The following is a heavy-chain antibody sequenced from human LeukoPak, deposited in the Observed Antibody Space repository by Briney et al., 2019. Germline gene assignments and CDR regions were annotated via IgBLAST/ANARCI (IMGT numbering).Heavy chain of an antibody. Sequence: GAPVTVSCKASGYTFTSYGISWVRQAPGQGLEWMGWISAYNGNTNYAQKLQGRVTMTTDTSTSTAYMELRSLRSDDTAVYYCGRDWAYNWNYESPRAFDIWGQGTMVTVSS. J-gene: IGHJ3*02. V-gene: IGHV1-18*01. CDR3: GRDWAYNWNYESPRAFDI. CDR2: ISAYNGNT. CDR1: GYTFTSYG. D-gene: IGHD1-7*01.